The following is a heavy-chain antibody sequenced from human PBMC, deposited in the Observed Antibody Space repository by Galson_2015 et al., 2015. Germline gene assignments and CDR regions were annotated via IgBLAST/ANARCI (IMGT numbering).Heavy chain of an antibody. J-gene: IGHJ4*02. CDR2: IYHSGST. CDR1: GGSISSSNW. Sequence: SETLSLTCAVSGGSISSSNWWRWVRQPPGKGLEWIGEIYHSGSTNYNPSLKSRVTISVDKSKNQFSLKLSSVTAADTAVYYCARGRRTSIRVFDYWGQGTLVTVSS. V-gene: IGHV4-4*02. D-gene: IGHD3-10*01. CDR3: ARGRRTSIRVFDY.